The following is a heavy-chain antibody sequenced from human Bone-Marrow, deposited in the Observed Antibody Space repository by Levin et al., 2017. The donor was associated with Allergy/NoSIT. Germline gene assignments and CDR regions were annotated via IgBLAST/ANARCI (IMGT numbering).Heavy chain of an antibody. Sequence: GGSLRLSCAASGFTFSSYAMHWVRQAPGKGLEWVAVISYDGSNKYYADSVKGRFTISRDNSKNTLYLQMNSLRAEDTAVYYCARDRVVVGYYYYMDVWGKGTTVTVSS. CDR2: ISYDGSNK. CDR3: ARDRVVVGYYYYMDV. CDR1: GFTFSSYA. D-gene: IGHD2-15*01. V-gene: IGHV3-30-3*01. J-gene: IGHJ6*03.